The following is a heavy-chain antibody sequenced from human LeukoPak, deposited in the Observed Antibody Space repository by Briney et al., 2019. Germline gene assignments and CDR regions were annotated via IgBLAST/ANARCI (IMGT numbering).Heavy chain of an antibody. CDR2: INHSGST. J-gene: IGHJ3*02. D-gene: IGHD3-22*01. CDR1: GGSFSGYY. CDR3: ASDSRDAFDI. V-gene: IGHV4-34*01. Sequence: PSETLSLTCDVYGGSFSGYYWSWIRQPPGKGLEWIGEINHSGSTNYNPTLKSRVTISVDTSKNQFSLKLSSVTAADTAVYYCASDSRDAFDIWGQGTMVTVSS.